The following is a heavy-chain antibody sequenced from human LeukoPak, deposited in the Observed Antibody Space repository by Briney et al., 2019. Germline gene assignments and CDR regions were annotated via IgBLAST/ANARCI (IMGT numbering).Heavy chain of an antibody. D-gene: IGHD6-19*01. J-gene: IGHJ4*02. CDR2: ISAYNGNT. CDR1: GYTFTSYG. V-gene: IGHV1-18*01. CDR3: ARKVGSGWSDY. Sequence: ASVTVSCTSSGYTFTSYGISWVRQAPGQGLEWMGWISAYNGNTNYAQKLQGRVTMTTDTSTSTAYMELRSLRSDDTAVYYCARKVGSGWSDYWGQGTLVTVSS.